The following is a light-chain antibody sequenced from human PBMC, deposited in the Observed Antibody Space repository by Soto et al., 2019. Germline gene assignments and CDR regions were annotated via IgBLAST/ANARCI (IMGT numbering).Light chain of an antibody. J-gene: IGKJ1*01. CDR1: QSVPNSY. CDR2: SAS. V-gene: IGKV3-20*01. CDR3: HQYGSSPST. Sequence: EMVMTQSPAILSVSPGESATLSCRASQSVPNSYLAWYQQKPGQAPRLLIYSASSRTTGIPDRFSGSGSGTDLTLTISRLEPEDFAVYYCHQYGSSPSTFGQGTKVDIK.